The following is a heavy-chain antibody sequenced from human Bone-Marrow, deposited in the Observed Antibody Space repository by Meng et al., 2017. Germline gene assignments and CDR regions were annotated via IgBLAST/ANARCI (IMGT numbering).Heavy chain of an antibody. J-gene: IGHJ5*02. D-gene: IGHD3-3*01. V-gene: IGHV4-34*01. CDR1: GGSFSGYY. Sequence: QVQLQQWGAGLLKPSETLSLTCAVYGGSFSGYYWSWIRQPPGKGLEWIGEINHSGSTNYNPSLKSRVTISVDKSKNQFSLKLSSVTAADTAAYYCARAAYDIWSGYAPWGQGSLVTVSS. CDR2: INHSGST. CDR3: ARAAYDIWSGYAP.